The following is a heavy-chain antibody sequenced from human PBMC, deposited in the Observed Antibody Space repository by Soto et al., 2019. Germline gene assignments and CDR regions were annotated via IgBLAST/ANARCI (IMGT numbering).Heavy chain of an antibody. CDR2: IKSKTDGGTT. CDR1: GFTFSNAW. Sequence: PWGSLRLSCAASGFTFSNAWMSWVRQAPGKGLEWVGRIKSKTDGGTTDYAAPVKGRFTISRDDSKNTLYLQMNSLKTEDTAVYYCTTDGTAVAGTVIPVTETEYWGKGNMVSGST. D-gene: IGHD6-19*01. J-gene: IGHJ4*02. CDR3: TTDGTAVAGTVIPVTETEY. V-gene: IGHV3-15*01.